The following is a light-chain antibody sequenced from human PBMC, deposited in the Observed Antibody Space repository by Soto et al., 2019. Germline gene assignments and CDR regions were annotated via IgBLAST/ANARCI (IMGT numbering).Light chain of an antibody. CDR2: EVN. Sequence: QSALTQPASVSGSPAQSITISCTGTSSDIGNYNLVSWFQQHPGKAPKLFIYEVNRRPSGVSDRLSGSKSANTASLTISGLQAEDEADYYCFSYAGAGTFVFGTGTKVTVL. CDR1: SSDIGNYNL. CDR3: FSYAGAGTFV. J-gene: IGLJ1*01. V-gene: IGLV2-23*02.